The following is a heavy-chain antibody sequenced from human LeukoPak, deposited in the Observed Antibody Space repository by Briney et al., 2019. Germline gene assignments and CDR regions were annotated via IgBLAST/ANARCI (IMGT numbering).Heavy chain of an antibody. CDR1: GYTFTSYW. Sequence: GESLKISCKGSGYTFTSYWIGWVRQMPGKGLEWMGIIYPGDSDTRYSPSFQGQVTISADKSISTAYLQWSSLKASDTAMYYCARLDGFGPLTHWFDPWGQGTLVTVSS. D-gene: IGHD3-10*01. V-gene: IGHV5-51*01. CDR2: IYPGDSDT. CDR3: ARLDGFGPLTHWFDP. J-gene: IGHJ5*02.